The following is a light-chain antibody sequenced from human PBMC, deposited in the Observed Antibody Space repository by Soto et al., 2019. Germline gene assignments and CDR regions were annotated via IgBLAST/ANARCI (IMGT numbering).Light chain of an antibody. J-gene: IGKJ1*01. CDR1: QTVTSNY. V-gene: IGKV3-20*01. Sequence: EIVLTQSPGTLSLSPGERATLSCRASQTVTSNYLAWYQQKPGQAPRLLIYGASGRATGIPDRFSGSGSGTDFTLTISRVEPEDFAVYYCQQYVRSHRTFGQGIKVDI. CDR2: GAS. CDR3: QQYVRSHRT.